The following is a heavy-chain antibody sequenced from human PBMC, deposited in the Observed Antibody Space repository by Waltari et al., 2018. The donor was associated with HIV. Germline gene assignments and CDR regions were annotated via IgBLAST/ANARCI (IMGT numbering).Heavy chain of an antibody. J-gene: IGHJ4*02. D-gene: IGHD7-27*01. CDR2: IYNNGNT. CDR3: ARGRKGFLGIEDFDY. CDR1: GVSINAGGYY. Sequence: QVQLQESGPGLVKPSQTLSLSCVVSGVSINAGGYYWSWLRQHPGAGLEWIAHIYNNGNTYYNPSRKSRVTIALDTSEHQFSLKLSSVTAADTAVYYCARGRKGFLGIEDFDYWGQGTLVTVSS. V-gene: IGHV4-31*11.